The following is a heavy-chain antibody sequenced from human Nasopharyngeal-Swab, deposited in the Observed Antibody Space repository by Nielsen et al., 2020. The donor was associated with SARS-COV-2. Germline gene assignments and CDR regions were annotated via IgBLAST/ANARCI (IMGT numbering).Heavy chain of an antibody. D-gene: IGHD2-21*02. Sequence: SETLSLTCTVSGGSISSYYWSWIRQPPGKGLEWIGYIYYSGSTNYNPSLKSRVTISVDTSKNQFSLKLSSVTAADTAVYYCARDRRGGDGFDYWGQGTLVTVS. V-gene: IGHV4-59*01. J-gene: IGHJ4*02. CDR1: GGSISSYY. CDR3: ARDRRGGDGFDY. CDR2: IYYSGST.